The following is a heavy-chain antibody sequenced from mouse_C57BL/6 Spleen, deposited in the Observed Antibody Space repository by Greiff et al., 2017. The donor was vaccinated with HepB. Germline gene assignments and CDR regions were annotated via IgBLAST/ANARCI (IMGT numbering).Heavy chain of an antibody. CDR2: IYPGDGDT. D-gene: IGHD1-1*01. CDR3: ARGGYYYGSSYEGFAY. J-gene: IGHJ3*01. V-gene: IGHV1-82*01. Sequence: VQLQESGPELVKPGASVKISCKASGYAFSSSWMNWVKQRPGKGLEWIGRIYPGDGDTNYNGKFKGKATLTADKSSSTAYMQISSLTSEDSAVYFCARGGYYYGSSYEGFAYWGQGTLVTVSA. CDR1: GYAFSSSW.